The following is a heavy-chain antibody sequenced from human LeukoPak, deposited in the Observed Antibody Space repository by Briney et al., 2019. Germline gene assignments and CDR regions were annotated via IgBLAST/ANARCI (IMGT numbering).Heavy chain of an antibody. D-gene: IGHD1-26*01. CDR3: ARTAATGYYYYMDV. J-gene: IGHJ6*03. Sequence: ASVKVSCKASGYTFTSYDINWVRQATGQGLEWMGWMNPNSGNTGYAQKFQGRVTVTRNTSISTAYMELSSLRAEDTALYYCARTAATGYYYYMDVWGTGTTVTVSS. CDR1: GYTFTSYD. CDR2: MNPNSGNT. V-gene: IGHV1-8*03.